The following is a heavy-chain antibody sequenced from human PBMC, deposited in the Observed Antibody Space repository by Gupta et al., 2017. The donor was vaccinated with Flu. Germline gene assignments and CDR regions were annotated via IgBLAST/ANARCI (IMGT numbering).Heavy chain of an antibody. Sequence: QVQLQPSRARLFKPSETLSLSCAVDGGSFSGYYSSWIRQLPGKGLAWIGEINHSGSTNYNPCLKSRVTISVDTSKNQFSRKLISVTAADTAVYYCARVVAARRVYYYYYGMDVWGQGTTVTVSS. V-gene: IGHV4-34*01. CDR1: GGSFSGYY. CDR2: INHSGST. CDR3: ARVVAARRVYYYYYGMDV. D-gene: IGHD6-6*01. J-gene: IGHJ6*02.